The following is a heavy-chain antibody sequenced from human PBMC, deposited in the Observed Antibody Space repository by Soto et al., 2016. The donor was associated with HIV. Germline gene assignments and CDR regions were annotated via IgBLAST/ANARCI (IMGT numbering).Heavy chain of an antibody. CDR2: IYYSGTT. CDR3: ARHEDFGSGSSFAVFDS. J-gene: IGHJ4*02. D-gene: IGHD3-10*01. V-gene: IGHV4-39*01. Sequence: QLQLQESGPGLVKPSETLSLTCTVSGASISRTTYYWGWIRQPPGKGLEWIGSIYYSGTTYYKPSLESRLSISVDSSKNHFSLDLTSVTAADTAVYYCARHEDFGSGSSFAVFDSVGQGTPGPPSP. CDR1: GASISRTTYY.